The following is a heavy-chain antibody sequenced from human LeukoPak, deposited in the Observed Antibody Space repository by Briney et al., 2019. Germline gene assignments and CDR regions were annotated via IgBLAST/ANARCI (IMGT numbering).Heavy chain of an antibody. D-gene: IGHD3-10*01. V-gene: IGHV4-59*08. CDR2: IYHSGST. J-gene: IGHJ5*02. CDR1: GCSMRTYY. Sequence: SETLSLTCTVSGCSMRTYYCSWIRQPPGKGLEWIGFIYHSGSTDYNPSLKSRGTISVDTSKNQFSLKLSSVTAADTAVYYCARTNYYGSGSYYPDLWGQGTLVTVSS. CDR3: ARTNYYGSGSYYPDL.